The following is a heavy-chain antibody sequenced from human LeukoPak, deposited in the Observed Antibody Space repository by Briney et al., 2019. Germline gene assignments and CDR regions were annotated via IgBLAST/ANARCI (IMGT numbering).Heavy chain of an antibody. CDR2: IWYDGSNK. CDR3: ARVGSSGGRWDWFDP. CDR1: GFTFNSYE. D-gene: IGHD1-26*01. Sequence: LPGGSLRLSCAASGFTFNSYEMNWVRRAPGKGLEWVAVIWYDGSNKYYADSVKGRFTISRDNSKNTLYLQMNSLRAEDTAVYYCARVGSSGGRWDWFDPWGQGTLATVSS. V-gene: IGHV3-33*08. J-gene: IGHJ5*02.